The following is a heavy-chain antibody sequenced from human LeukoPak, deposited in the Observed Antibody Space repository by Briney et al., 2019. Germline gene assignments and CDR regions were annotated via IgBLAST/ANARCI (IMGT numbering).Heavy chain of an antibody. D-gene: IGHD2-2*01. CDR3: ARALTSWETFDY. CDR1: GYTFTSYG. J-gene: IGHJ4*02. Sequence: ASVKVSCKASGYTFTSYGISWVRQAPGQGLEWMGWISAYNGNTNYAQKLQGRVTMTTDTSTSPAYMELRSLRSDDTAVYYCARALTSWETFDYWGQGTLVTVSS. CDR2: ISAYNGNT. V-gene: IGHV1-18*01.